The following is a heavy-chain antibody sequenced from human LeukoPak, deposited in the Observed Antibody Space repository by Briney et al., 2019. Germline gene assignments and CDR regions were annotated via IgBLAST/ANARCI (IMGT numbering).Heavy chain of an antibody. CDR1: GYTLIELS. D-gene: IGHD5/OR15-5a*01. CDR2: FDPEDGET. V-gene: IGHV1-24*01. J-gene: IGHJ4*02. CDR3: ATEAASVYYFDY. Sequence: ASVKVSCKVSGYTLIELSMHWVRQAPGKGLEWMGGFDPEDGETIYAQKFQGRVTMTEDTSTDTAYMELSSLRSEDTAVYYCATEAASVYYFDYWGQGTLVTVSS.